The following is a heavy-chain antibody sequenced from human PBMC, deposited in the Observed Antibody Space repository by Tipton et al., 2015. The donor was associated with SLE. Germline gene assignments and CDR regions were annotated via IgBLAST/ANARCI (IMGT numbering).Heavy chain of an antibody. CDR1: GGSISSGNW. V-gene: IGHV4-4*02. D-gene: IGHD3-16*01. CDR3: ARDPRLNWDYGTYFDY. J-gene: IGHJ4*02. CDR2: IYHSGST. Sequence: TLSLTCTVSGGSISSGNWWIWVRQPPGKGLEWIGEIYHSGSTNYNPSLKSRVTISLDTSKNQFSLKLSSVTAADTAVYYCARDPRLNWDYGTYFDYWGQGTLVTVSS.